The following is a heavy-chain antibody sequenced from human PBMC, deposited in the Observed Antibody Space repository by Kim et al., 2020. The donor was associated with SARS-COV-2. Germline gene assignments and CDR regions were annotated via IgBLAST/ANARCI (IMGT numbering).Heavy chain of an antibody. V-gene: IGHV4-61*02. Sequence: SETLSLTCTVSGGSISSGSYYWSWIRQPAGKGLEWIGRIYTSGSTNYNPSLKSRVTISVDTSKNQFSLKLSSVTAADTAVYYCAGKTAWDYYYGMDVWGQGTTVTVSS. CDR1: GGSISSGSYY. CDR2: IYTSGST. D-gene: IGHD7-27*01. J-gene: IGHJ6*02. CDR3: AGKTAWDYYYGMDV.